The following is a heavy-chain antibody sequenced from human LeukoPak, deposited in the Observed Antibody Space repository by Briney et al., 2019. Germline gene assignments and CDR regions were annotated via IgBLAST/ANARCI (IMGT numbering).Heavy chain of an antibody. CDR2: TYYRSKWYN. J-gene: IGHJ4*02. Sequence: SQTLSLTCAISGVSVSSNTAAWNWIRQSPSRGLEWLGRTYYRSKWYNDYAVSVKSRITINPATSKNQFSLQLNSVTPEDTAVYYCARVLDVGPTYFDYWGQGTLVTVSS. CDR3: ARVLDVGPTYFDY. D-gene: IGHD1-26*01. V-gene: IGHV6-1*01. CDR1: GVSVSSNTAA.